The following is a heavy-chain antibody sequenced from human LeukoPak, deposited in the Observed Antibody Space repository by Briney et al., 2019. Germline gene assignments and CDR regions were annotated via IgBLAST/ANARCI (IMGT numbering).Heavy chain of an antibody. D-gene: IGHD6-13*01. CDR3: AKDLGSWSYYFDY. CDR1: GFTFSDYY. J-gene: IGHJ4*02. V-gene: IGHV3-30*02. CDR2: IRYDGSNK. Sequence: GGSLRLSCAASGFTFSDYYMSWIRQAPGKGLEWVAFIRYDGSNKYYADSVKGRFTISRDNSKNTLYLQMNSLRAEDTAVYYCAKDLGSWSYYFDYWGQGTLDTVSS.